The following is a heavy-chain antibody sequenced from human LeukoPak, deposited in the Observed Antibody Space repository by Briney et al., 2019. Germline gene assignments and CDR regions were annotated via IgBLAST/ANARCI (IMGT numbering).Heavy chain of an antibody. Sequence: SVKVSCKASGGTFSSYAISWVRQAPGQGLEWMGGIIPIFGTANYAQKFQGRVTITTDESTSTAYMELSSLRSADTAVYYCAKAKMGGATKSPLANWGQGTRVTVPS. D-gene: IGHD1-26*01. J-gene: IGHJ4*02. CDR3: AKAKMGGATKSPLAN. CDR1: GGTFSSYA. V-gene: IGHV1-69*05. CDR2: IIPIFGTA.